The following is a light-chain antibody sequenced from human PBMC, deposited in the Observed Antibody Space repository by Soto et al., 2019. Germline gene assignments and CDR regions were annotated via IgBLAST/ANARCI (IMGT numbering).Light chain of an antibody. CDR3: QQPGT. J-gene: IGKJ1*01. V-gene: IGKV3-20*01. Sequence: TRTPATRSVSQWERATLSCRASQRVGSNYLAWYQQKPGQPPRLLIHGASSRASGIPDRFSGSGSGTDFTLTISRLQPEDFAVYYCQQPGTFGQGTKVDIK. CDR1: QRVGSNY. CDR2: GAS.